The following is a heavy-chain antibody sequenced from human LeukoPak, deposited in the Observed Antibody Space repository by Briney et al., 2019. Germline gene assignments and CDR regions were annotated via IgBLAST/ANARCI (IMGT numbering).Heavy chain of an antibody. Sequence: ASVKVSCKASGYTFTGYYMHWVRQAPGQGLEWMGWINPNSGGTNYAQKFQGRVTMTRDTSISTAYMELSRLRSDDTAVYYCARDSNSGSQPRDAFDIWGQGTMVTVSS. CDR3: ARDSNSGSQPRDAFDI. CDR2: INPNSGGT. D-gene: IGHD1-26*01. J-gene: IGHJ3*02. V-gene: IGHV1-2*02. CDR1: GYTFTGYY.